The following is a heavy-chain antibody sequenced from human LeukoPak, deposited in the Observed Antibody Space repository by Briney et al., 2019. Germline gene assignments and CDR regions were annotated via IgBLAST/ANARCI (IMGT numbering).Heavy chain of an antibody. CDR3: AKDRAAMGDFDY. Sequence: QPGGSLRLSCAASGFTFNSYALTWVRQAPGKGLESVSTISGSGRSTFYAGSVKGRSTISRDNSKNTLYPQMNSLRSEDTAVYYCAKDRAAMGDFDYWGQGTLVTVSS. J-gene: IGHJ4*02. CDR2: ISGSGRST. CDR1: GFTFNSYA. D-gene: IGHD5-18*01. V-gene: IGHV3-23*01.